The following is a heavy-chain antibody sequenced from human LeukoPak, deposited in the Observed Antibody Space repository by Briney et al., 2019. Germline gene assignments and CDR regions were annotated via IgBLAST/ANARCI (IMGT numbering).Heavy chain of an antibody. CDR2: VSGSGSAT. J-gene: IGHJ4*02. Sequence: QSGGSLRLSCAASGFTFSSYSMNWVRQAPGKGLEWVSTVSGSGSATYYADSVKGRFTISRDNSKNTLYLHMNSLRAEDTAIYFCAKDQNGYNKPADYWGQGTLVTVSS. V-gene: IGHV3-23*01. D-gene: IGHD3-10*01. CDR1: GFTFSSYS. CDR3: AKDQNGYNKPADY.